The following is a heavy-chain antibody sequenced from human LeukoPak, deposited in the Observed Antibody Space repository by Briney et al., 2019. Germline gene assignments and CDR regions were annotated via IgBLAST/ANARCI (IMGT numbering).Heavy chain of an antibody. J-gene: IGHJ3*01. Sequence: GGSLRLSCVASGFTFSAYGMQWVRQAPSKGLEWVAVISNDGDNKYYSNSVKGRFTISRDSSKNTLYLQMNSLRPEDTAVYSCAKDLTTLFLASDVWGLGTMVTVSS. CDR1: GFTFSAYG. CDR2: ISNDGDNK. CDR3: AKDLTTLFLASDV. D-gene: IGHD4-11*01. V-gene: IGHV3-30*18.